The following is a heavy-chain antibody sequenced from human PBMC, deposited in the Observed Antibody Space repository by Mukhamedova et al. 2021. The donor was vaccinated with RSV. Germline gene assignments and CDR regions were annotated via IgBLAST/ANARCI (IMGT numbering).Heavy chain of an antibody. CDR3: AKGPEYDFWSGYSNFDY. Sequence: VKGRFTISRDNSKNTLYLQMNSLRAEGTAVYYCAKGPEYDFWSGYSNFDYWGQGTLVTVSS. V-gene: IGHV3-23*01. D-gene: IGHD3-3*01. J-gene: IGHJ4*02.